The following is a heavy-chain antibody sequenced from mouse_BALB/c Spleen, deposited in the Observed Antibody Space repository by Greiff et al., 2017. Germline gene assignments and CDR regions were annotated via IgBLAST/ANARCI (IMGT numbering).Heavy chain of an antibody. D-gene: IGHD1-1*01. CDR2: IYPGNGDT. Sequence: QVQLQQPGAELVKPGASVKMSCKASGYTFTSYNMHWVKQTPGQGLEWIGAIYPGNGDTSYNQKFKGKATLTADKSSSTAYMQLSSLTSEDSAVYYCAREELGYGSTLFAYWGQGTLVTVSA. CDR3: AREELGYGSTLFAY. V-gene: IGHV1-12*01. J-gene: IGHJ3*01. CDR1: GYTFTSYN.